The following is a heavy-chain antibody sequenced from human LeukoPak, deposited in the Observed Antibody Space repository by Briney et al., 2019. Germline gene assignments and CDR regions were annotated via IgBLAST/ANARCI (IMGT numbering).Heavy chain of an antibody. CDR1: GGSISSYY. D-gene: IGHD2-21*02. J-gene: IGHJ2*01. CDR3: ASTTAHWYFDL. CDR2: IHSSGNT. Sequence: PSETLSLTCTVSGGSISSYYWSWIRIRQPAGKGLEWIGRIHSSGNTNYNPSLKGRVTMSVDTSKNQFSLSLTSVTAAATAVYSCASTTAHWYFDLWGRGTLVSVSS. V-gene: IGHV4-4*07.